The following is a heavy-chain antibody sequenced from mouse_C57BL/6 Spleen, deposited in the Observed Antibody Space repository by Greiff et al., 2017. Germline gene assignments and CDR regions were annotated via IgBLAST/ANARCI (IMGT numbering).Heavy chain of an antibody. D-gene: IGHD1-1*01. J-gene: IGHJ1*03. CDR2: ISSGGDYI. CDR3: TRDFITTVVGYFDV. CDR1: GFTFSSYA. Sequence: EVKLVESGEGLVKPGGSLKLSCAASGFTFSSYAMSWVRQTPEKRLEWVAYISSGGDYIYYADTVKGRFTFSRDNTRNTLYLQMSSLKTEDTAMYYCTRDFITTVVGYFDVWGTGTTVTVAS. V-gene: IGHV5-9-1*02.